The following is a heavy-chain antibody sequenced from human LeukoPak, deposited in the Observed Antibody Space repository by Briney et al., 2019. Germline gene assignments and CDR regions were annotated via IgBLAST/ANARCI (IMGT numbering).Heavy chain of an antibody. J-gene: IGHJ2*01. D-gene: IGHD4-17*01. Sequence: ASVKVSCKVSGYTLTELSMHWVRQAPGKGLEWMGGFDPEDGETIYAQKFQGRVTMTEDTSTDTAYMELSSLRSEDTAAYYCARGYGDYFAWYFDLWGRGTLVTVSS. CDR3: ARGYGDYFAWYFDL. CDR2: FDPEDGET. V-gene: IGHV1-24*01. CDR1: GYTLTELS.